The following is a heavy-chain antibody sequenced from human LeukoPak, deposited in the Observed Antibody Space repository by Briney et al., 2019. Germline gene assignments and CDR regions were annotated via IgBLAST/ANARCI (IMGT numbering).Heavy chain of an antibody. D-gene: IGHD3-22*01. V-gene: IGHV1-18*01. CDR1: GYTFTSYG. Sequence: ASVKVSCKASGYTFTSYGISWVRQAPGQGLEWMGWISAYNGNTNYAQKLQGRVTMTTDTSTSTAYMELRSLRSDDTAVYYCARDQYYYDRSGYFRGLDYWGQGTLVTVSS. J-gene: IGHJ4*02. CDR3: ARDQYYYDRSGYFRGLDY. CDR2: ISAYNGNT.